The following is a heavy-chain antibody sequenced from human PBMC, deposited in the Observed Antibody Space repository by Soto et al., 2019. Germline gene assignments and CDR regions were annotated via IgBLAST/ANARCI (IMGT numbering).Heavy chain of an antibody. V-gene: IGHV4-30-2*01. CDR3: ARGMTTVTTLDY. D-gene: IGHD4-4*01. CDR2: MYHSGST. Sequence: QLQLQESGSGLVKPSQTLSLTCAVSGGSISSGGYSWSWIRQPPGKGLEWIGYMYHSGSTYYNPSRKSQVTISVDRSKKQFSLKLSSVTAADTAVYYCARGMTTVTTLDYWGQGTLVTVSP. CDR1: GGSISSGGYS. J-gene: IGHJ4*02.